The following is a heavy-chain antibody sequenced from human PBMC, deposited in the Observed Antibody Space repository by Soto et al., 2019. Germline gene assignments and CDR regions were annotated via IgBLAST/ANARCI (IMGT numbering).Heavy chain of an antibody. V-gene: IGHV3-30*03. J-gene: IGHJ4*02. CDR1: GFAFSSYG. Sequence: QAQLVESGGGVVQPGRSLRLSCAASGFAFSSYGMHWVRQAPGTGLEWVAVISYDGSLQHYADSVKGRFTISRDNSKSMVLLQISSLTAEDTAVYYCVSDRGYGHASVPYSWGQGTLVSVSS. CDR2: ISYDGSLQ. D-gene: IGHD5-18*01. CDR3: VSDRGYGHASVPYS.